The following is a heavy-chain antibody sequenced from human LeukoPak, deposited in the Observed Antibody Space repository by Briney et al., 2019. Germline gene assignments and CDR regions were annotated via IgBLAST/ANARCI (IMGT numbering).Heavy chain of an antibody. Sequence: SVKVSCKASGGTFTSYAISWVRQAPGQGLEWMGGIIPIFGTANYAQKFQGRVTITADESTSTAYMELSSLRSEDTAVYYCARWDTAMSSLDPWGQGTLVTVSS. CDR1: GGTFTSYA. CDR2: IIPIFGTA. D-gene: IGHD5-18*01. V-gene: IGHV1-69*13. J-gene: IGHJ5*02. CDR3: ARWDTAMSSLDP.